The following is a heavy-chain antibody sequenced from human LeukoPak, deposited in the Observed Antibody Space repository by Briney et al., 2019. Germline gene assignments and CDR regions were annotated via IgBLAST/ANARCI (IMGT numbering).Heavy chain of an antibody. Sequence: GRSLRLSCAASGFTFSSYGMHWVRQAPGKGLQWVALIWYDGSKKYHADSVKGRFTISRDDSKNTLFLQMSSLRAEDTAVYYCARDLKHDYGDHIYWGQGTLVTVSS. CDR2: IWYDGSKK. V-gene: IGHV3-33*01. CDR1: GFTFSSYG. CDR3: ARDLKHDYGDHIY. D-gene: IGHD4-17*01. J-gene: IGHJ4*02.